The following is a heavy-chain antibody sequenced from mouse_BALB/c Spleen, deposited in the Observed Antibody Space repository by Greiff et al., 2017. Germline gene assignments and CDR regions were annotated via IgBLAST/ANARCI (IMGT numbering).Heavy chain of an antibody. CDR3: ARDGGMDY. V-gene: IGHV7-3*02. J-gene: IGHJ4*01. CDR1: GFTFTAYY. CDR2: IRNKANGYTT. Sequence: EVKLMESGGGLVQPGGSLRLSCATSGFTFTAYYMSWVRQPPGKALEWLGFIRNKANGYTTEYSASVKGRFTISRDNSQSILYLQMNTLRAEDSATYYCARDGGMDYWGQGTSVTVSS.